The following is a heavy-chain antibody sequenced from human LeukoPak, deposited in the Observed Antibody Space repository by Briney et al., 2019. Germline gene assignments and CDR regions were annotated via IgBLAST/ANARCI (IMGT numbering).Heavy chain of an antibody. CDR2: IYNSGST. V-gene: IGHV4-39*01. CDR3: ARHKPTGSYPLEL. J-gene: IGHJ4*02. CDR1: GGSISSTRYY. D-gene: IGHD3-10*01. Sequence: SETLSLTCTVSGGSISSTRYYWGWIRQPPGKGLEWIGSIYNSGSTNYNPSLRSRLTISLDTSTSQFSLRLSSVTAADTAVYYCARHKPTGSYPLELWGQGTLVTVSS.